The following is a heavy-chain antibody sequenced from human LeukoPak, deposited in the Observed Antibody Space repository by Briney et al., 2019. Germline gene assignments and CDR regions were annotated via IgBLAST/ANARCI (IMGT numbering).Heavy chain of an antibody. J-gene: IGHJ3*02. CDR1: GFTFSSYG. Sequence: GRSLRLSCAASGFTFSSYGMHWVRQAPGKGLEWVAVIWHDGSNKYYADSVKGRFTISSDNSKNTLYLQMNSLRAEDTAVYYCAFEIGRSQGAFDIWGQGTMITVSS. D-gene: IGHD1-26*01. CDR2: IWHDGSNK. V-gene: IGHV3-33*01. CDR3: AFEIGRSQGAFDI.